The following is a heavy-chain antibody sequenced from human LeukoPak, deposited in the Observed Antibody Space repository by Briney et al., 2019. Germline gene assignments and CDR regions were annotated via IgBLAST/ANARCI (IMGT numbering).Heavy chain of an antibody. Sequence: GGSLRLSCAVSGLNFADYAMHWVRQPPGKGLEWVSLIGADGGTIFSADSVKGRFTIARDNSKNSLYLQMNSLRSEDTAMYFCAKESGKFDYWGQGTLVAVST. CDR3: AKESGKFDY. CDR1: GLNFADYA. J-gene: IGHJ4*02. V-gene: IGHV3-43*02. CDR2: IGADGGTI.